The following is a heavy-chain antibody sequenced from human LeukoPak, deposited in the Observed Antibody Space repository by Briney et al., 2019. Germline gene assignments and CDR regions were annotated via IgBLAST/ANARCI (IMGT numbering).Heavy chain of an antibody. CDR3: ARPNYYDSRGHYRFDY. J-gene: IGHJ4*02. CDR1: GYTFTGYY. V-gene: IGHV1-2*02. Sequence: GASVKVSCKASGYTFTGYYMHWVRQAPGQGLEWMGWINPNSGGTNYAQKFQGRVTMTRDTSITTAYMELSRLRSDDTAVYYCARPNYYDSRGHYRFDYWGQGTLVTVSS. D-gene: IGHD3-22*01. CDR2: INPNSGGT.